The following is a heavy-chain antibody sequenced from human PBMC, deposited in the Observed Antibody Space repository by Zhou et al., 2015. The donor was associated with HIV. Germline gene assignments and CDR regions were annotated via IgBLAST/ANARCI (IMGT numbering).Heavy chain of an antibody. CDR3: ARDPSPGIAVAGTHYYYGMDV. Sequence: QVQLLQSGAEVKKPGASVKVSCKASGYTFTSFGFSWVRQAPGQGLEWMGWISANNGDTNYPQKFQGRVTMTTDTSTSTAYMELRSLTSDDTAMYYCARDPSPGIAVAGTHYYYGMDVWGQGTTVTVSS. CDR1: GYTFTSFG. J-gene: IGHJ6*02. D-gene: IGHD6-19*01. V-gene: IGHV1-18*01. CDR2: ISANNGDT.